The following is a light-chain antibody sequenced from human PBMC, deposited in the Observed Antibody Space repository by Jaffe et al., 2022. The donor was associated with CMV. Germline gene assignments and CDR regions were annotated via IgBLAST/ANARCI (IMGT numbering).Light chain of an antibody. V-gene: IGLV3-1*01. Sequence: SYELTQPPSVSVFPGQTASITCSGDKLGDKHASWYQQRPGQSPLLIIYQSSKRPSGIPERFSGSNSGNTATLTISGTQAMDEADYYCQAWDSSTLYVFGSGTKVTVL. CDR2: QSS. CDR1: KLGDKH. J-gene: IGLJ1*01. CDR3: QAWDSSTLYV.